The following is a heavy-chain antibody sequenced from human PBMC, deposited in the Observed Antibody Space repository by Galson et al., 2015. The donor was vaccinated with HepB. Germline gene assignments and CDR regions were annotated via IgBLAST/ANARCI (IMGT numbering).Heavy chain of an antibody. CDR1: GFTFSTYS. V-gene: IGHV3-21*01. D-gene: IGHD3-9*01. CDR3: ARDPSSSVDWTGYWYFDL. CDR2: ISASTNYI. J-gene: IGHJ2*01. Sequence: SLRLSCAASGFTFSTYSMNWIRQAPGKGLEWVSSISASTNYIYYADSVKGRFTISRDNAKNSLFLEMKFLRDDDTAVYFCARDPSSSVDWTGYWYFDLWGRGTLVTVSS.